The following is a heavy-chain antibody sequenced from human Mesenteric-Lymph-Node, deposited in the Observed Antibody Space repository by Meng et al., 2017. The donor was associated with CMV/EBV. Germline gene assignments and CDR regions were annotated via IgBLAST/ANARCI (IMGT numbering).Heavy chain of an antibody. D-gene: IGHD1-26*01. Sequence: GGSLRLSCAASGFTFNSYSMNWVRQAPGKGLEWVSSIWNDGRNENYADSVKGRFTISRDNAKNSLFLQMNSLRAEDTAVYYCARVGSGSYHFDYWGQGTLVTVSS. CDR1: GFTFNSYS. V-gene: IGHV3-21*04. J-gene: IGHJ4*02. CDR3: ARVGSGSYHFDY. CDR2: IWNDGRNE.